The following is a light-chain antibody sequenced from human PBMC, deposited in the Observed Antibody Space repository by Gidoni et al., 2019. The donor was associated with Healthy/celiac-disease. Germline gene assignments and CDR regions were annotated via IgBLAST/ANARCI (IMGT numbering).Light chain of an antibody. Sequence: DIQMTPSPSTLSASVGDRVTITCRASQSISSWLAWYQQKTGKAPKLLIYKASSLESGVPSRFSGSGSGTEFTLTISSLQPDDFATYYCQQYKSYSPRTFGQGTKVEIK. V-gene: IGKV1-5*03. CDR1: QSISSW. J-gene: IGKJ1*01. CDR3: QQYKSYSPRT. CDR2: KAS.